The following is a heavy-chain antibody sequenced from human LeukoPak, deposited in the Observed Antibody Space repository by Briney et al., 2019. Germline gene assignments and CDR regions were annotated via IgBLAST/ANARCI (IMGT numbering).Heavy chain of an antibody. V-gene: IGHV3-21*01. J-gene: IGHJ3*02. Sequence: GGSLRLSCAASGFTFSSYSMNWVRQAPGKGLEWVSSISSSSSYIYYVDSVKGRFTISRDNAKNSLYLQMNSLRAEDTAVYYCASLGYCSGGSCYGRADAFDIWGQGTMVTVSS. CDR3: ASLGYCSGGSCYGRADAFDI. D-gene: IGHD2-15*01. CDR1: GFTFSSYS. CDR2: ISSSSSYI.